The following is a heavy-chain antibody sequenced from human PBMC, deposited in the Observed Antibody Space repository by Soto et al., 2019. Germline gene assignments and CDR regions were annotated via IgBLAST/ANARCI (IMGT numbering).Heavy chain of an antibody. CDR1: VFTVNGNY. CDR3: ARVKMATIYYSDYYYGMDV. V-gene: IGHV3-53*01. J-gene: IGHJ6*02. CDR2: IYSGGST. Sequence: GGSLRLSCAASVFTVNGNYIGGFRQAPGKGLEWVSVIYSGGSTYYADCVKGRFTISRDNSKNTLYLQMNSLRAEDTAVYYCARVKMATIYYSDYYYGMDVWGQGTTVTVSS. D-gene: IGHD5-12*01.